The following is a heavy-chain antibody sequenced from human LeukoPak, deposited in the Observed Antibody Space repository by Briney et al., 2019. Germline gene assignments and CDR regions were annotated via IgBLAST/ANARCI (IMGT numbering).Heavy chain of an antibody. CDR1: GITFSSYS. Sequence: GGSLRLSCVASGITFSSYSMNWVRQAPGKGLEWGSYISSFSGTINYADSVKGRFTISRDNAKNSLYLQMNSLRAEDMAVYYCARDQGGVGYWGQGTLVTVSS. CDR2: ISSFSGTI. V-gene: IGHV3-48*01. D-gene: IGHD3-16*01. CDR3: ARDQGGVGY. J-gene: IGHJ4*02.